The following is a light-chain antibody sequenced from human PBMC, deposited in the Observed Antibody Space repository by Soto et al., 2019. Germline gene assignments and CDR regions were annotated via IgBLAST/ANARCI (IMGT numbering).Light chain of an antibody. Sequence: QSALTQPASVSGSPGQSITISCTGTSSDVGGYNYVSWYQEHPGKAPKLMIYEVSNRPSGVSNRFSGSKSGNTASLTISGLQAEDGADYYCSSYTSSSTLLYVFGTGTKGTGL. V-gene: IGLV2-14*01. J-gene: IGLJ1*01. CDR1: SSDVGGYNY. CDR2: EVS. CDR3: SSYTSSSTLLYV.